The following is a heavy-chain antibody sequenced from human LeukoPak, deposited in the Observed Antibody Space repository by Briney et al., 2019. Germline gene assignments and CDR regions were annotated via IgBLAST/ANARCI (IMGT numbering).Heavy chain of an antibody. J-gene: IGHJ5*02. D-gene: IGHD2-2*01. CDR1: GFTFTGHY. V-gene: IGHV1-69*04. Sequence: ASVRVSCKASGFTFTGHYMHWVRQAPGQGLEWMGRIIPILGIANYAQKFQGRVTITADKSTSTAYMELSSLRSEDTAVYYCARESCISTTCLNWFDPWGQGTLVTVSS. CDR3: ARESCISTTCLNWFDP. CDR2: IIPILGIA.